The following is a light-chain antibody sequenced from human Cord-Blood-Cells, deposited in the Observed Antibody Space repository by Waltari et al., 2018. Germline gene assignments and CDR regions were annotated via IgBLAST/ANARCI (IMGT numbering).Light chain of an antibody. CDR2: DDS. CDR3: QVWDSSSDHRV. CDR1: NIGSTR. J-gene: IGLJ2*01. Sequence: SYVLTQPPSVSVAPGKTARITCGGTNIGSTRVHWYQQKPGQAPVLVVYDDSDRPSGIPERFSGSNSGNTATLTISRVEAGDEADYYCQVWDSSSDHRVFGGGTKLTVL. V-gene: IGLV3-21*03.